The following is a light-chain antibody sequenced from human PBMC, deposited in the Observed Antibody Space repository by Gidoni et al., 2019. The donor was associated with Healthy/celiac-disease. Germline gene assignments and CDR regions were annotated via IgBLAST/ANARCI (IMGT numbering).Light chain of an antibody. J-gene: IGKJ4*01. CDR2: GAS. CDR3: QQYNNWPPLT. V-gene: IGKV3-15*01. Sequence: EILMTQSPATLSVSPGERATLSCRASQSVSSNLAWYQQKPGQAPRLLIYGASTRATGIPARFSGSGSGTEFTITISSLQSGDFAVYYCQQYNNWPPLTFGGGTKVEIK. CDR1: QSVSSN.